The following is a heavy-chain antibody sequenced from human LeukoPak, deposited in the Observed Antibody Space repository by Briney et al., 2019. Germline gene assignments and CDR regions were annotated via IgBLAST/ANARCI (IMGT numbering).Heavy chain of an antibody. CDR3: ARGLGYYYGSGSRTFDY. D-gene: IGHD3-10*01. CDR2: IFYSGST. V-gene: IGHV4-39*07. CDR1: GGSISTSNYY. Sequence: SETLSLTCTVSGGSISTSNYYWGWIRQPPGKGLEWIGNIFYSGSTYYSPSLKSRVTISLDTSRNQFSLKLSSVTAADTAVYYCARGLGYYYGSGSRTFDYWGQGTLVTVSS. J-gene: IGHJ4*02.